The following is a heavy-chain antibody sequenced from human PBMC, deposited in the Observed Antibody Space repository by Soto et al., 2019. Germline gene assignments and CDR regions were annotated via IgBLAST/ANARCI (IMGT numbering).Heavy chain of an antibody. CDR2: INHSGST. Sequence: PSGTLSLTCAVYGGSFSVYYWSWIGQPPGKGLEWIGEINHSGSTNYNPSLKSRVTISVDTSKNQFSLKLSSVTAADTAVYYCARVEETAMVTDYWGQGTLVTVSS. V-gene: IGHV4-34*01. CDR3: ARVEETAMVTDY. CDR1: GGSFSVYY. J-gene: IGHJ4*01. D-gene: IGHD5-18*01.